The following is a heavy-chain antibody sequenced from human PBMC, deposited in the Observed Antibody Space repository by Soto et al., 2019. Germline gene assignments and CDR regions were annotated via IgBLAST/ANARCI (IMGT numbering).Heavy chain of an antibody. CDR1: GYTFTSYY. CDR2: INPCGGST. J-gene: IGHJ4*02. V-gene: IGHV1-46*01. Sequence: QVQLVQSGAEVKKPGASVKVSCKASGYTFTSYYMHWVRQAPGQGLEWMGIINPCGGSTSYAQKFQGRVTMTMDTSKSTVYMELSSLRSEDTAVYYCARGTEWIQLWSPFDYWGQGTLVTVSS. CDR3: ARGTEWIQLWSPFDY. D-gene: IGHD5-18*01.